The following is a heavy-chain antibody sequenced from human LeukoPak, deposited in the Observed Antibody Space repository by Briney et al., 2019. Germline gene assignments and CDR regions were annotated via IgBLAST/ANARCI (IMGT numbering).Heavy chain of an antibody. Sequence: SETLSLTCTVSGGSISNSYYWGWIRQPPGKGLEWIASMYYSGSTKYNPSLKSRVTISVDKSKNQFSLNLTSVTAADTAMYYCARDASLQTGAFDAWGQGTMVTVSS. D-gene: IGHD5-24*01. V-gene: IGHV4-39*07. J-gene: IGHJ3*01. CDR3: ARDASLQTGAFDA. CDR2: MYYSGST. CDR1: GGSISNSYY.